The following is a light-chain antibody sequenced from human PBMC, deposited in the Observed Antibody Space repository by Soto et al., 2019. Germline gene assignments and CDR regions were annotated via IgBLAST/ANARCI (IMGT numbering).Light chain of an antibody. CDR1: QTVSSAR. J-gene: IGKJ1*01. CDR3: HQYGSSPWT. Sequence: EIVLTQSPCTLSLSPGERATLSCRASQTVSSARLAWFQQKPGQAPRLLIYGASSRAPGIPDRFSGSGSETDFTLTITRLESEDFAVYSCHQYGSSPWTFGQGTKVDIK. CDR2: GAS. V-gene: IGKV3-20*01.